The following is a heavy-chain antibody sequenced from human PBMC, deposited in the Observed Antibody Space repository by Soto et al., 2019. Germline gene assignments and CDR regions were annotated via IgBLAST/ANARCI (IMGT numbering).Heavy chain of an antibody. V-gene: IGHV3-13*01. Sequence: PGGSLRLSCAAFGFTYRSYDMHWVRHVPGKGLEWVSSLGGAGAREYAGSVRGRFTISRDNAKHSLYLQMDSLRVGDTAVYYCTRATFGVGMDLWGQGTPVTVSS. CDR1: GFTYRSYD. J-gene: IGHJ6*02. CDR2: LGGAGAR. CDR3: TRATFGVGMDL. D-gene: IGHD3-10*01.